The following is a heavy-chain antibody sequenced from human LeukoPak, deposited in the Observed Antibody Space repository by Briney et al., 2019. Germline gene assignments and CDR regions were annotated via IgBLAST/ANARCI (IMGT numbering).Heavy chain of an antibody. CDR1: GFTFNRYG. Sequence: GGSLRLSCAPSGFTFNRYGMHWVRQAPGKGLEWVAVISYDGNNVYYAGSVKSRFTISRDNSKNTLYLEMNSLRAEDTAVYFCARLTSSWSIDYWGQGTLVTVSS. CDR3: ARLTSSWSIDY. D-gene: IGHD6-13*01. V-gene: IGHV3-33*01. J-gene: IGHJ4*02. CDR2: ISYDGNNV.